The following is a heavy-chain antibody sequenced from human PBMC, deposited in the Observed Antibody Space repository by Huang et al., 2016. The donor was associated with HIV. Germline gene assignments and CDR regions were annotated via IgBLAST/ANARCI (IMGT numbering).Heavy chain of an antibody. CDR3: ARDRGAVAGTSPGY. D-gene: IGHD6-19*01. Sequence: QVQLVQSGAEVKKPGASVKVSCKASGYTFTSYGISWVRQAPGQGLAGLGWISAYNGHTNYAQKLQGRVTMTTETSTSTAYMELRSLRSDDTAVYYCARDRGAVAGTSPGYWGQGTLVTVSS. J-gene: IGHJ4*02. V-gene: IGHV1-18*01. CDR2: ISAYNGHT. CDR1: GYTFTSYG.